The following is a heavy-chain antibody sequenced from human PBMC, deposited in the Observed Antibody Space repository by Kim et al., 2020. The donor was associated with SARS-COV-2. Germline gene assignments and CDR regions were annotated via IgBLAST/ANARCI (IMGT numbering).Heavy chain of an antibody. D-gene: IGHD2-2*01. Sequence: LKSRVTIAVDTSKNQFSLKLSSVTAADTAVYYCARVGYCSSTSCYGTVEYWGQGTLVTVSS. V-gene: IGHV4-30-2*04. CDR3: ARVGYCSSTSCYGTVEY. J-gene: IGHJ4*02.